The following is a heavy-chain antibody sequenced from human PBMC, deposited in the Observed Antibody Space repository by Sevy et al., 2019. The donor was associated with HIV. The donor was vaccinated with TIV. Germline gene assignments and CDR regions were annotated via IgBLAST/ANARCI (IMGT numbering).Heavy chain of an antibody. D-gene: IGHD3-22*01. V-gene: IGHV3-33*01. Sequence: GGSLRLSCAASGFTFSSYGMHWVRQAPGKGLEWVAVIWYDGSNKYYADSLKGRFTISRDNSKNTLYLQMNSLRAEDTAVYYCARDPSSMIVGNTPFDYWGQGTLVTVSS. CDR1: GFTFSSYG. J-gene: IGHJ4*02. CDR2: IWYDGSNK. CDR3: ARDPSSMIVGNTPFDY.